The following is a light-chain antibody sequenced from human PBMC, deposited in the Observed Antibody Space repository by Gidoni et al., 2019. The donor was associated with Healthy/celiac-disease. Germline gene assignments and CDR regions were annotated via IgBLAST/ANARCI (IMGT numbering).Light chain of an antibody. CDR1: QSILHSNGYNY. CDR2: LGS. J-gene: IGKJ3*01. CDR3: MQALLTPGFT. Sequence: DIVMTQSPPSLPVTPGEPASIYCRSRQSILHSNGYNYLDWYLQKPGQSPQLLIDLGSERASGVPKRFSGRGAGTVITLKISREDAEDVGDYCCMQALLTPGFTFXPXTKVDIK. V-gene: IGKV2-28*01.